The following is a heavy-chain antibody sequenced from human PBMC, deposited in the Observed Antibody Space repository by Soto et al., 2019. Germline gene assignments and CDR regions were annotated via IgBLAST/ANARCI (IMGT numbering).Heavy chain of an antibody. Sequence: ASVKVSCKASGYTFSSYGISGVRQAPGQGLEWMGWIRAYSGNTNYAQKLQGRVTMTTDTSTSTAYMELRSLRSDDTAVYYCSRDDSDWFFNWGRGTLVTVSS. D-gene: IGHD3-9*01. V-gene: IGHV1-18*01. J-gene: IGHJ4*02. CDR1: GYTFSSYG. CDR3: SRDDSDWFFN. CDR2: IRAYSGNT.